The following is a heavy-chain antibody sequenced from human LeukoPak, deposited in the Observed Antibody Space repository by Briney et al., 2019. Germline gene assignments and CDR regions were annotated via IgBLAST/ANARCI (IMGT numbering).Heavy chain of an antibody. CDR1: GYSFSSYW. V-gene: IGHV5-51*01. D-gene: IGHD6-19*01. CDR2: IYPGDSYT. CDR3: ARLAGSSGWYGSGDY. J-gene: IGHJ4*02. Sequence: GESLKISCKGSGYSFSSYWIGWVRQMPGKGLEWMGIIYPGDSYTKYSPSFQGQVTMSADKSISTAYLQWSSLKASDTAIYYCARLAGSSGWYGSGDYWGQGTLVTASS.